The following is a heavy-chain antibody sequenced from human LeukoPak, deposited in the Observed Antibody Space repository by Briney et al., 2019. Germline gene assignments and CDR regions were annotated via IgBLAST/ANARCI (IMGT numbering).Heavy chain of an antibody. Sequence: PGGSLRLSCAASGFTFSSYTMNWVRQAPGKGLEWVSSISSSSTYIFYADSVRGRFTIPRDNAKNSLYVQMSSLRDDDTAVYYCAREMVTSLGYGVDVWGQGTTVTVSS. D-gene: IGHD2-2*01. CDR1: GFTFSSYT. J-gene: IGHJ6*02. CDR3: AREMVTSLGYGVDV. CDR2: ISSSSTYI. V-gene: IGHV3-21*01.